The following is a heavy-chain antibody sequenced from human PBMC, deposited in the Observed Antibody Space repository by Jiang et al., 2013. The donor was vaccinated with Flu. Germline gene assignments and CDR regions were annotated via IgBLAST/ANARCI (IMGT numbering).Heavy chain of an antibody. V-gene: IGHV3-23*01. CDR1: GFTFSNSV. D-gene: IGHD2-15*01. J-gene: IGHJ3*01. CDR2: ISGSTVGT. Sequence: VQLLESGGGLVQPGGSLRLSCAASGFTFSNSVMSIMSWVRQAPGKGLEWVSGISGSTVGTYYADSVKGRFTISRDNSKNMLFLQMNSLRAEDTALYYCARNVNEDGVRRSGFDLWGQGTVVTVSS. CDR3: ARNVNEDGVRRSGFDL.